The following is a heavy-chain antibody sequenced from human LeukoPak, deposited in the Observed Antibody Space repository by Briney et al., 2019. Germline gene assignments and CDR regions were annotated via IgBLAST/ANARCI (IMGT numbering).Heavy chain of an antibody. CDR2: IYTSGNT. Sequence: PSETLSLTCAVSGYSISSGYYWSWIRQPAGEGLEWIGRIYTSGNTNYNPSLKSRVTMSVDTSKDQFSLKLSSVTAADSAVYYCAREPYCSNGICYQRYYFDYWGQGTLVTVSS. J-gene: IGHJ4*02. V-gene: IGHV4-4*07. CDR3: AREPYCSNGICYQRYYFDY. D-gene: IGHD2-8*01. CDR1: GYSISSGYY.